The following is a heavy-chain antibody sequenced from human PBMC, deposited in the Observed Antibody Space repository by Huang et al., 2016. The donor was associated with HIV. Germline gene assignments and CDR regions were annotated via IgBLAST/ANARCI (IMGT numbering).Heavy chain of an antibody. J-gene: IGHJ3*02. CDR3: ARAGGFEI. CDR2: MKIDGSST. D-gene: IGHD2-15*01. CDR1: GFNFSNFW. V-gene: IGHV3-74*01. Sequence: EVHLVESGGGLVQPGGSLRLSCAVSGFNFSNFWMQWVRQAPGKGLWWGARMKIDGSSTNYADAVEGRFAISRDNAKNTLYLQMNSLTAEDTAVYYCARAGGFEIWGQGTVVTVSS.